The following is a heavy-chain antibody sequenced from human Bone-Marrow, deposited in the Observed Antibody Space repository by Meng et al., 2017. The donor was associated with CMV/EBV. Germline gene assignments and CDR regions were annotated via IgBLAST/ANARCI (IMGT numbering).Heavy chain of an antibody. CDR3: ARERRTTITTIFYYYYGMDV. CDR2: ISWDGNRD. V-gene: IGHV3-30-3*01. Sequence: GESLKISCVASGFTFSSFAIHWVRQAPDKGLEWVALISWDGNRDFYADSVKGRFTISRDNSKNTLYLQMKSLRAEDTAVYYCARERRTTITTIFYYYYGMDVWGQGTTVTVSS. J-gene: IGHJ6*02. CDR1: GFTFSSFA. D-gene: IGHD4-11*01.